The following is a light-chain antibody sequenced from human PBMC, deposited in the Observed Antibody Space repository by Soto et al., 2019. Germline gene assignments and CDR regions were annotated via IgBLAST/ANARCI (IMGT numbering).Light chain of an antibody. CDR3: TSWTTSTTMI. CDR1: SSDIGAYNF. CDR2: DVN. V-gene: IGLV2-14*03. Sequence: QSVLTQPASVSGSPGQSITISCTGTSSDIGAYNFVSWYQQHLGKAPKLMLYDVNIRPSGVSNRFSGSKSGNTASLTISGLQAEDEADYYCTSWTTSTTMIFGGGTKVTV. J-gene: IGLJ2*01.